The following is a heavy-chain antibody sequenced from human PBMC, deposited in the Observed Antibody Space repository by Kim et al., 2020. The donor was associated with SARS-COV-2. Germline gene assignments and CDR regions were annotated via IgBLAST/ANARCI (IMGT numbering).Heavy chain of an antibody. CDR3: AKDIGSSWPHEFDP. D-gene: IGHD6-13*01. CDR2: ISWNSGSI. V-gene: IGHV3-9*01. CDR1: GFTFGDYA. J-gene: IGHJ5*02. Sequence: GGSLRLSCAASGFTFGDYAMHWVRQAPGKGLEWVSGISWNSGSIGYADSVKGRFTISRDNAKNSLYLQMNSLRAEDTALYYCAKDIGSSWPHEFDPWGQGTLVTVSS.